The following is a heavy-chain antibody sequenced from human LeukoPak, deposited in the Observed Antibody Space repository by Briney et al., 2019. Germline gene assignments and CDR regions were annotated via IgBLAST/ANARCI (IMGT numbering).Heavy chain of an antibody. Sequence: GGSLRLSCAASGFTFSRHWMSWVRQAPGEGLEWVADIKEDGSEKQYVDSVKGRFTISRDNAKNSLYLQMNSLRAEDTALYYCARHGNYNFDYWGQGTLVTVSS. V-gene: IGHV3-7*05. CDR3: ARHGNYNFDY. J-gene: IGHJ4*02. CDR1: GFTFSRHW. CDR2: IKEDGSEK. D-gene: IGHD1-7*01.